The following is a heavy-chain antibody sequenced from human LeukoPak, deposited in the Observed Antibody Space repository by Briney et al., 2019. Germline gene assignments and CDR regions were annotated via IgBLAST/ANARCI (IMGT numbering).Heavy chain of an antibody. Sequence: SQTLSLTCAVSGGSISTGGYSWSWIRQPPGKGLEWIGYVYHSGSTYYNPSLKSRVTISVDMSKNQFSLKLSSVTAADTAVYYCARGADTSSWYGFYYYGLDVWGQGTTVTVSS. J-gene: IGHJ6*02. CDR3: ARGADTSSWYGFYYYGLDV. CDR2: VYHSGST. V-gene: IGHV4-30-2*01. CDR1: GGSISTGGYS. D-gene: IGHD6-13*01.